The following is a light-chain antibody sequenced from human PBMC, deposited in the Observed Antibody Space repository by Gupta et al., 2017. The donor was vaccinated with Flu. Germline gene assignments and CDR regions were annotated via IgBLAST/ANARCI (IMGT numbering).Light chain of an antibody. CDR1: QRISSY. V-gene: IGKV1-39*01. CDR3: QQSDSTPWT. Sequence: PSSLSASVGDRVTITCRASQRISSYLNWYQQKPGKAPKLLIYAASRVQSGVPSRFSGSGSGTDFTLTISRLQPEDFATYYCQQSDSTPWTFGQGTKVEIK. CDR2: AAS. J-gene: IGKJ1*01.